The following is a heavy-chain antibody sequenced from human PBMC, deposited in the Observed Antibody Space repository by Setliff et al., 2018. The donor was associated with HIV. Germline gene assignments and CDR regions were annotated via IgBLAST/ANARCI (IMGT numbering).Heavy chain of an antibody. CDR2: LSGTSSTI. J-gene: IGHJ4*02. D-gene: IGHD1-26*01. CDR3: AKTLERKWEAFDG. CDR1: GFSFSDYY. V-gene: IGHV3-11*04. Sequence: PGGSLRLSCAASGFSFSDYYMYWIRQAPGKGLEWVSSLSGTSSTIYLADSVKGRFTISRDNAQNSLYLHMSSLGAEDTAMYYCAKTLERKWEAFDGWGQGALVTVSS.